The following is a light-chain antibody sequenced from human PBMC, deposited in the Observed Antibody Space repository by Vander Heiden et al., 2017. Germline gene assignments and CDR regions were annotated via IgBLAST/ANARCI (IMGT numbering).Light chain of an antibody. CDR3: AAWDDSLNGYV. V-gene: IGLV1-44*01. J-gene: IGLJ1*01. CDR1: SSNIGSNT. CDR2: SNN. Sequence: QSVLTQLPPASGTPGQRGTIPCSGSSSNIGSNTVNWYQQLPGTAPKLLIYSNNQRRSGVPDRFSGSKSGTSASLAISGLQSEDEADYYCAAWDDSLNGYVFGTGTKVTVL.